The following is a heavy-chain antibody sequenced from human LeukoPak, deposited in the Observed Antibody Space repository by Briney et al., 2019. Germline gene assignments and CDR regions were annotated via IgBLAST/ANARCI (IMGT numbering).Heavy chain of an antibody. V-gene: IGHV5-51*01. CDR1: GYDFSTKW. Sequence: GESLKISCQTSGYDFSTKWIGWVRQMPGKGLEWMGIIYPLESITKYSPAFQGHVTLTAATSINTAFLQWTSLKASDTAIYYCARLAPDYADYWFDPWGQGTLVTVSS. D-gene: IGHD4-17*01. CDR2: IYPLESIT. J-gene: IGHJ5*02. CDR3: ARLAPDYADYWFDP.